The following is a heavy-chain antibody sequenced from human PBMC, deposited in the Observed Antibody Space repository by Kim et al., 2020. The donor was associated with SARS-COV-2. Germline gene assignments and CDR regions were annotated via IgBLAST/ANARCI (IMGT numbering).Heavy chain of an antibody. D-gene: IGHD3-9*01. V-gene: IGHV3-23*01. J-gene: IGHJ4*02. CDR3: AKGGRVRYFDLTY. Sequence: YADSVKGRFTISRDNSKNTLYLQMNSLRAEDTAVYYCAKGGRVRYFDLTYWGQGTLVTVSS.